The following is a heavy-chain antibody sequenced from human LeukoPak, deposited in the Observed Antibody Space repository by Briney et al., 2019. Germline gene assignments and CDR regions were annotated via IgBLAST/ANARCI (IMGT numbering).Heavy chain of an antibody. CDR1: GYSFTSYW. Sequence: LGESLKISCKGSGYSFTSYWIGWVRQMPGKGLEWMGIIYPGDSDTRYSPSFQGQVTISADKSISTAYLQWSSLKASDTAMYYCARSGVGRDGYNLADYWGQGTLVSVSS. J-gene: IGHJ4*02. CDR2: IYPGDSDT. D-gene: IGHD5-24*01. CDR3: ARSGVGRDGYNLADY. V-gene: IGHV5-51*01.